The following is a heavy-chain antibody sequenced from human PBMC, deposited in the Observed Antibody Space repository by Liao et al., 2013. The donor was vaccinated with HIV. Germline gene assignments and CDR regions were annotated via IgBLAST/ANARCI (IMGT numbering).Heavy chain of an antibody. V-gene: IGHV4-4*07. CDR1: GAYISSYY. D-gene: IGHD6-13*01. Sequence: QVQLLESGPGLLKPSETLSLTCTVSGAYISSYYWSWIRQPAGKGLEWIGRFYTSGSTNYNPSLQSRVTVSVDTSKNQFSLKLTSVTAADTAVYFCATFSSNWSGFDYWGRGTLVTVSS. J-gene: IGHJ4*02. CDR2: FYTSGST. CDR3: ATFSSNWSGFDY.